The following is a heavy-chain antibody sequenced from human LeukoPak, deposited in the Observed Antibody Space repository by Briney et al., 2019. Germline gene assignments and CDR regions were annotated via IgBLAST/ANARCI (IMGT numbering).Heavy chain of an antibody. CDR1: GGTFSSYA. CDR2: IIPILGIA. V-gene: IGHV1-69*04. Sequence: ASVKVSCKASGGTFSSYAISWVRQAPGQGLEWMGRIIPILGIANYAQKFQGRVTITADKSTSTAYMELSSLRSEDTAVYYCARDRDDDYGGNVIWFDPWGQGTLVTVSS. D-gene: IGHD4-23*01. J-gene: IGHJ5*02. CDR3: ARDRDDDYGGNVIWFDP.